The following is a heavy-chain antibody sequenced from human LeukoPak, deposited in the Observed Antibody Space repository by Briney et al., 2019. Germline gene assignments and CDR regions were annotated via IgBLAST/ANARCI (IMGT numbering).Heavy chain of an antibody. CDR3: ARDVWFGELLSSDAFDI. CDR2: IKQDGSEK. Sequence: GGSLRLSCAASGFTFSSHWMSWVRRAPGKGLEWVANIKQDGSEKYYVDSVKGRFTISRDNAKNSLYLQMNSLRAEDTAVYYCARDVWFGELLSSDAFDIWGQGTMVTVSS. J-gene: IGHJ3*02. D-gene: IGHD3-10*01. CDR1: GFTFSSHW. V-gene: IGHV3-7*04.